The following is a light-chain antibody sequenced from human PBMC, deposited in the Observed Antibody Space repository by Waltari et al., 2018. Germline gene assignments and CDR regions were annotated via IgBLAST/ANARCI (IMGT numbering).Light chain of an antibody. J-gene: IGLJ1*01. CDR2: EVT. V-gene: IGLV2-14*01. CDR3: SSYTTTSTYV. Sequence: QSALTQPASVSGSPGQSITVPCTGTSSDVGGYNYVRWYQLHPGKAPKLIIYEVTNRPSGISNRFSGSKSGNTASLTISGLQTEDEADYYCSSYTTTSTYVFGSGTKVTVL. CDR1: SSDVGGYNY.